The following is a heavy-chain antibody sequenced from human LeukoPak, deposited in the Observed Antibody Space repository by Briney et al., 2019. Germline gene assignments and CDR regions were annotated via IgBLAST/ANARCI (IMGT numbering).Heavy chain of an antibody. CDR2: IWYDGSNK. CDR3: AREGKITMIVDY. D-gene: IGHD3-22*01. Sequence: QPGGSLRLSCAASGFTFSSYGMHWVRQAPGKGLEWVAVIWYDGSNKYYADSVKGRFTISRDNSKNTLYLQMNSLRAEDTAVYYCAREGKITMIVDYWGQGTLVTVSS. J-gene: IGHJ4*02. CDR1: GFTFSSYG. V-gene: IGHV3-33*08.